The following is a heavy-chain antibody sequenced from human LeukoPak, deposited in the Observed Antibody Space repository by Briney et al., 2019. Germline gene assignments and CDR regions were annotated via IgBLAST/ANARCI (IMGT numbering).Heavy chain of an antibody. D-gene: IGHD6-13*01. CDR1: GGSISSATYY. CDR3: ARAYSSSWYFNWFDP. J-gene: IGHJ5*02. CDR2: IYTSGST. Sequence: SETLSLTCTVSGGSISSATYYWSWIRQPAGKGLEWIGRIYTSGSTNYNPSLKSRVTISVDTSKNQFSLQLTSVTAADTAVYYCARAYSSSWYFNWFDPWGQGTLVTVSS. V-gene: IGHV4-61*02.